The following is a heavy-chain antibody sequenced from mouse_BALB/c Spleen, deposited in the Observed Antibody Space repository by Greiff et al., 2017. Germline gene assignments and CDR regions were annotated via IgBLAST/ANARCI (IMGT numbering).Heavy chain of an antibody. CDR3: ARYDYGYAMDY. V-gene: IGHV5-9-4*01. D-gene: IGHD2-4*01. CDR2: ISSGGSYT. Sequence: DVQLQESGGGLVKPGGSLKLSCAASGFTFSSYAMSWVRQSPEKRLEWVAEISSGGSYTYYPDTVTGRFTISRDNAKNTLYLEMSSLRSEDTAMYYCARYDYGYAMDYWGQGTSVTVSS. CDR1: GFTFSSYA. J-gene: IGHJ4*01.